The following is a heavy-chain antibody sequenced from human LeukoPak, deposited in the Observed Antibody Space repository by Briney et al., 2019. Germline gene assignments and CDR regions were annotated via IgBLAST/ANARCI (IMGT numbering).Heavy chain of an antibody. CDR3: VREQFSHTSNYFDN. V-gene: IGHV3-43*02. CDR2: IGGDGVSS. J-gene: IGHJ4*02. Sequence: TGGSLRISCAASGFMFDDYAMHWVRQVPGRGLEWVSLIGGDGVSSFYADSVKGRFTISRDNNNSSLSLQMRRLTTEDTAFYYCVREQFSHTSNYFDNWGQGILVTVSS. D-gene: IGHD5-24*01. CDR1: GFMFDDYA.